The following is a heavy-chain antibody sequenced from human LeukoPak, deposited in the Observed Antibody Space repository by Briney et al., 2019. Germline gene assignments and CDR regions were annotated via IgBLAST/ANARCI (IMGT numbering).Heavy chain of an antibody. V-gene: IGHV3-23*01. CDR1: GFTFSSYA. CDR3: VKASGGYNYGEDYYYYGMDV. D-gene: IGHD5-18*01. Sequence: GGSLRLSCAASGFTFSSYAMSWVRQAPGKGLEWVSAISGSGGSTYYADSVKGRFTISRDDSKNTLYLQMNSLRAEDRAVYYCVKASGGYNYGEDYYYYGMDVWGQGTTVTVSS. J-gene: IGHJ6*02. CDR2: ISGSGGST.